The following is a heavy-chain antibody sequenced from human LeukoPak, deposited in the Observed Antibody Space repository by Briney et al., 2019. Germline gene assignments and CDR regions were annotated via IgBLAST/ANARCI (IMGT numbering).Heavy chain of an antibody. CDR2: IWYGGSNK. Sequence: GRSLRLSCAASGFTFNTYGMHWVRQAPGKGLEWVAVIWYGGSNKYYADSVKGRFTISRDNSKNTLYLQMNSLRAEDTAVYYCATEPNRAPLSSSWYRSPLDAFDIWGQGTMVTVSS. CDR1: GFTFNTYG. V-gene: IGHV3-33*08. J-gene: IGHJ3*02. D-gene: IGHD6-13*01. CDR3: ATEPNRAPLSSSWYRSPLDAFDI.